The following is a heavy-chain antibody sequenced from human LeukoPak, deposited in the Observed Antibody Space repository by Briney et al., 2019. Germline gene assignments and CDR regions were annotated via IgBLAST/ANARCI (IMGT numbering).Heavy chain of an antibody. CDR1: GFTFSDHY. CDR2: IRNKADGYNT. Sequence: GGSLRLSCAASGFTFSDHYMDWVRQAPGQGLEWVGLIRNKADGYNTIYAASVKGRFTISRGDSKNSVYLQMDSLKTEDTAVYYCGDLGSAGTDHWGQGTLVTVSS. V-gene: IGHV3-72*01. D-gene: IGHD3-10*01. J-gene: IGHJ4*02. CDR3: GDLGSAGTDH.